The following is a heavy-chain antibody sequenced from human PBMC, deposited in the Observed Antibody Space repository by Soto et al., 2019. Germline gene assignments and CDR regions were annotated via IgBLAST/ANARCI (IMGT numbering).Heavy chain of an antibody. D-gene: IGHD1-26*01. CDR1: GGSFSSTA. V-gene: IGHV1-69*01. CDR2: IIPILGSA. J-gene: IGHJ3*02. CDR3: ASRERVDAFDI. Sequence: QVQLVQSGAEVKKPGSSVKVSCKASGGSFSSTAISWVRQATGQGLEWMGGIIPILGSANYAQKFQDRLTITADGSTTTTYMELNSLRSEDAAVYYCASRERVDAFDIWGQGTLVTVSS.